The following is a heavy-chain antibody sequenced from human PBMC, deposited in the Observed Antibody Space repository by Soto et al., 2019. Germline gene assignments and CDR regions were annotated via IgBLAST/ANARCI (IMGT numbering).Heavy chain of an antibody. V-gene: IGHV4-59*08. CDR3: ARQYSGYDYRYYYYYMDV. D-gene: IGHD5-12*01. Sequence: SETLSLTCTVSGGSISSYYWSWIRQPPGKGLEWIGYIYYSGSTNYNPSLKSRVTISVDTSKNQFSLKLSSVTAADTAVYYCARQYSGYDYRYYYYYMDVWGKGTTVTVSS. CDR2: IYYSGST. CDR1: GGSISSYY. J-gene: IGHJ6*03.